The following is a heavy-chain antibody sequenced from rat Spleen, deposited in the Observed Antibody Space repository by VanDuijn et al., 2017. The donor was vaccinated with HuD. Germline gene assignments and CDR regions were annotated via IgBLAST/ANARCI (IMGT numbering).Heavy chain of an antibody. Sequence: EVQLVESGGGLVQPGRSLKVSCTASGFTFRNFDMAWVRQAPTTGLEWVATISYGDISGHSGTYYRDSVKGRFTISRDNAKSTLSLQMDSLRSEDTATYYCARRHYGYTDYFDYWGQGVMVTVSS. V-gene: IGHV5-29*01. CDR2: ISYGDISGHSGT. J-gene: IGHJ2*01. D-gene: IGHD1-9*01. CDR1: GFTFRNFD. CDR3: ARRHYGYTDYFDY.